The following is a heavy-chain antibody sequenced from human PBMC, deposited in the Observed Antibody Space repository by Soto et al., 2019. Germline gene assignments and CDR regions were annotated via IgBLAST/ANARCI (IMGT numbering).Heavy chain of an antibody. V-gene: IGHV3-72*01. J-gene: IGHJ6*02. Sequence: EVELVESGGGLVQAGGSLRVSCGVSGFTFSGHSMDWVRQAPGKGLEWVGRTANKRSRYNTEYTAAGKGRFIIAGDDSKNSVYMQMNCWKIEDTAVYYCARAGFGYCLDVWGRGTTVTVSS. CDR2: TANKRSRYNT. CDR3: ARAGFGYCLDV. CDR1: GFTFSGHS. D-gene: IGHD3-16*01.